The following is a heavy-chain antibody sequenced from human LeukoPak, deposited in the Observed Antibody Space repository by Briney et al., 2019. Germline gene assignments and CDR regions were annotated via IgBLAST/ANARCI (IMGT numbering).Heavy chain of an antibody. D-gene: IGHD2-2*01. V-gene: IGHV3-53*01. Sequence: PGGSLRLSCAASGFTVSSNYMSWVRQAPGEGLEWVSVIYSGGSTYYADSVKARFTISRDNSKNTLYLQMNSLRAEDTAVYYCALGYCSSTSCYAGDYWGQGTLVTVSS. J-gene: IGHJ4*02. CDR1: GFTVSSNY. CDR3: ALGYCSSTSCYAGDY. CDR2: IYSGGST.